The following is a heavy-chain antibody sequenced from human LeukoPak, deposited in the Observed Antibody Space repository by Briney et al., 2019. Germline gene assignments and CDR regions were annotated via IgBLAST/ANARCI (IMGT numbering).Heavy chain of an antibody. CDR1: GGTFSSYA. CDR2: IIPIFGTA. CDR3: ARESVVVPAAHYYMDD. J-gene: IGHJ6*03. D-gene: IGHD2-2*01. Sequence: SVKVSCKASGGTFSSYAISWVRQAPGQGLEWMGGIIPIFGTANYAQKFQGRVTITTDESTSTAYMELSSLRSEDTAVYYCARESVVVPAAHYYMDDWGKGTTVTVSS. V-gene: IGHV1-69*05.